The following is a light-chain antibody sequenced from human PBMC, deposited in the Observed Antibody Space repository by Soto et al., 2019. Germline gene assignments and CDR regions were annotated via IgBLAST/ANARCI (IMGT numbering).Light chain of an antibody. CDR3: QQYRTVGA. J-gene: IGKJ1*01. Sequence: DIQMTQSPSTLSASVGDRVTITCRASQSINTWLAWYQQKPGKAPKLLIYKASTLESGVPSRFSGSGSGTEFTLTISSLQPDDFASYYCQQYRTVGAFDQGTKVEIK. V-gene: IGKV1-5*03. CDR2: KAS. CDR1: QSINTW.